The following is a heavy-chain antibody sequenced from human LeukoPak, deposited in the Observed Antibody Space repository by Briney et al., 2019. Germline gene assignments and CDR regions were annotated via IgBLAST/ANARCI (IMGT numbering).Heavy chain of an antibody. D-gene: IGHD6-19*01. J-gene: IGHJ4*02. CDR1: GFTVNNNY. CDR3: ARDHGIAVAGSPQFDY. Sequence: GGSLRLSCAASGFTVNNNYISWVRQAPGKGLECVSIIYGGGDTYYADSVKGRFTISRDNSKNTLYLQMNSLRAEDTAVYYCARDHGIAVAGSPQFDYWGQGTLVTVSS. CDR2: IYGGGDT. V-gene: IGHV3-66*01.